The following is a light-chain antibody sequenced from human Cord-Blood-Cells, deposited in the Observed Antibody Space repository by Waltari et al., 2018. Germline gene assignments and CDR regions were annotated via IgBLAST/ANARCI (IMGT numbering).Light chain of an antibody. J-gene: IGKJ1*01. CDR2: GAS. Sequence: DIVSPPPPCTLSLFGGRRTILCRRAGKSGSCRYLAWHQQKPGQAPKLLIYGASSRATGIPERFSGSGSGTDFTLTISSLEPEDFAAYYCQQYDSTPRTFGQGTKVEIK. CDR3: QQYDSTPRT. CDR1: KSGSCRY. V-gene: IGKV3-20*01.